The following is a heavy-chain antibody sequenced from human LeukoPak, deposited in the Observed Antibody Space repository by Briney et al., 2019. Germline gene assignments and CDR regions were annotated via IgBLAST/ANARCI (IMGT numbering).Heavy chain of an antibody. CDR2: IKQDGSEK. CDR1: GFTFSSYW. D-gene: IGHD3-16*01. Sequence: GGSLRLSCAASGFTFSSYWMSWVRQAPGKGLEWVANIKQDGSEKYYVDSVKGRFTISRDNAKNSLYLQMNSLRAEDTAVYYCARDIFGYPSPGHWFDPWGQGTLVTVSS. J-gene: IGHJ5*02. V-gene: IGHV3-7*01. CDR3: ARDIFGYPSPGHWFDP.